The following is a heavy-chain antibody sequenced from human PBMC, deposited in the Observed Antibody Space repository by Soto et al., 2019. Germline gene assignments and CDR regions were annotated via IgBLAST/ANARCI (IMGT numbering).Heavy chain of an antibody. D-gene: IGHD5-18*01. V-gene: IGHV1-69*13. CDR2: IIPIFGTA. CDR3: ARADTAMVGGDYYYYGMDV. CDR1: GGSFSNYA. Sequence: SVKGSCKASGGSFSNYASSWVRQAPGQGLEWVGGIIPIFGTANYAQKFHGKVTITADESTSTAYMELSSLRSEDTAVYYCARADTAMVGGDYYYYGMDVWGQGTTVTVSS. J-gene: IGHJ6*02.